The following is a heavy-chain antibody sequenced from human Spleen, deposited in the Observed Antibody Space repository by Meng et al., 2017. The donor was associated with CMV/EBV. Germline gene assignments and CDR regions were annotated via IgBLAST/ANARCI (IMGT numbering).Heavy chain of an antibody. J-gene: IGHJ4*02. D-gene: IGHD2-2*01. CDR3: ARRGGRGYCSSTSCAYFDY. CDR1: GGSISSGGYY. V-gene: IGHV4-39*01. Sequence: SETLSLTCTVSGGSISSGGYYWGWIRQPPGKGLEWIGSIYYSGRTSYNPSLKSRVTISVDTSKNQFSLKLSSVTAADTAVYYCARRGGRGYCSSTSCAYFDYWGQGTLVTVSS. CDR2: IYYSGRT.